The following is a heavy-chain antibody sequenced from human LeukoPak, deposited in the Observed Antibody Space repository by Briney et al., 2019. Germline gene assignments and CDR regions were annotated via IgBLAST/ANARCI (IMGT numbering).Heavy chain of an antibody. V-gene: IGHV3-74*01. CDR1: RFTFRTYW. Sequence: GGSLRLSCSASRFTFRTYWMHWVRQAPGKGLVWVSRISSDGSSTNYADSVKGRFTISRDNAKNTLYLQMNSLRAEDTAVYYCATEETVDSLPGGYWGQGTLVTVSS. CDR2: ISSDGSST. J-gene: IGHJ4*02. CDR3: ATEETVDSLPGGY. D-gene: IGHD4-23*01.